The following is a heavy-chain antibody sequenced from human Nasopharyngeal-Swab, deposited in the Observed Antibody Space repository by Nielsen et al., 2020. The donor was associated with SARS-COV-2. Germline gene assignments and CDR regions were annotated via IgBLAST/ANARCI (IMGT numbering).Heavy chain of an antibody. V-gene: IGHV1-3*01. D-gene: IGHD2-2*01. Sequence: ASVKVSCKASGYTFNNYSMHWVRQAPGQRLEWMGWIIAGTGNTKYSQKFQGRVTITRDTSASTAYMDLSSLRSEDTAVYYCASGCVVPAAMPNYWGQGTLVTVSS. J-gene: IGHJ4*02. CDR2: IIAGTGNT. CDR3: ASGCVVPAAMPNY. CDR1: GYTFNNYS.